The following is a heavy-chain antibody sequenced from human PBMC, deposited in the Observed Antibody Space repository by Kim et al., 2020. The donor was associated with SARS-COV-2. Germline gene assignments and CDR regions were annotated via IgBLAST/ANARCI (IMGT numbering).Heavy chain of an antibody. D-gene: IGHD3-10*01. Sequence: GGSLRLSCQASGFIYTNYWMSWVRQAPGKGLEWVANIKQDGSDKNYVDSVKGRFTVSRDNAKSSLYLQMNSLRAEDTAVYYCARDREYYYGSRGTQIAYYSDYWGPGTLVTVSS. V-gene: IGHV3-7*03. J-gene: IGHJ4*02. CDR2: IKQDGSDK. CDR1: GFIYTNYW. CDR3: ARDREYYYGSRGTQIAYYSDY.